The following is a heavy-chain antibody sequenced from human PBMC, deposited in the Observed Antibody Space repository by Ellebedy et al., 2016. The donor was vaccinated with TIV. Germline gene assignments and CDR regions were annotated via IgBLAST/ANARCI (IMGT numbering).Heavy chain of an antibody. D-gene: IGHD4-17*01. V-gene: IGHV3-7*01. Sequence: GESLKISCAASGFSFGSFWLSWVRQAPGKGLEWVANIREDGNAKFSADSVKGRFTISRDNAKNTLYLQMNSLRAEDTAVYYCAREENDYGNYVAYWGQGTLATVSS. CDR2: IREDGNAK. CDR3: AREENDYGNYVAY. CDR1: GFSFGSFW. J-gene: IGHJ4*02.